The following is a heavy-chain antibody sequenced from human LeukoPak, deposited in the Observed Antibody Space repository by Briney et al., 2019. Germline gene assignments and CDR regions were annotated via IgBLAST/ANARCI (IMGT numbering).Heavy chain of an antibody. Sequence: PGGSLRLSCAASGFTFSSYAMHWVRQAPGKGLEWVAVISYDGSNKYYADSVKGRFTISRDNSKNTLYLQMNSLRAEDTAVYYCAKDIPSTVTKGDYFDYWGQGTLVTVSS. CDR2: ISYDGSNK. D-gene: IGHD4-17*01. V-gene: IGHV3-30*04. CDR1: GFTFSSYA. J-gene: IGHJ4*02. CDR3: AKDIPSTVTKGDYFDY.